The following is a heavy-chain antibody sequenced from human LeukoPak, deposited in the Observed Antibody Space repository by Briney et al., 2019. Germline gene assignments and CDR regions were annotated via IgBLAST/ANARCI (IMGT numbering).Heavy chain of an antibody. V-gene: IGHV3-53*01. CDR1: GFTVGSIY. Sequence: GGSLRLSCAASGFTVGSIYMSWVRQAPGKGLQWVSLIYSGGGTYYADSVKGRFTISRDNSKNTLYLQMNSLRAEDTAVYYCAREGSSGFLGYWGQGTLVTVSS. CDR3: AREGSSGFLGY. J-gene: IGHJ4*02. CDR2: IYSGGGT. D-gene: IGHD6-19*01.